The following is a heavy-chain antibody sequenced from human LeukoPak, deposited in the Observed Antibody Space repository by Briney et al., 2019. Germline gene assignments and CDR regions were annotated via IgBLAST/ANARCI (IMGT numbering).Heavy chain of an antibody. V-gene: IGHV4-59*12. J-gene: IGHJ5*02. D-gene: IGHD6-19*01. Sequence: SETLSLTCTVSGGCISSYYWSRIRQPPGKGLEWIGYIYYSGSTNYNPSLKSRVTISVDKSKNQFSLKLSSVTAADTAVYYCARDEAVAGTGNWFDPWGQGTLVTVSS. CDR1: GGCISSYY. CDR3: ARDEAVAGTGNWFDP. CDR2: IYYSGST.